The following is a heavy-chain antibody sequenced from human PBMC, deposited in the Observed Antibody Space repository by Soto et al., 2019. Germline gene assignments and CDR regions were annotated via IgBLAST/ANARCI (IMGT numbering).Heavy chain of an antibody. J-gene: IGHJ6*02. CDR3: ARDKAVAGSSKYYYYYGMDV. Sequence: ASVKVSCKASGYTFTSYGISWVRQAPGQGLEWMGWISAYNGNTNYAQKLQGRVTMTTDTSTSTAYMELRSLRSDDTAVYYCARDKAVAGSSKYYYYYGMDVWGQGTTGTVSS. V-gene: IGHV1-18*01. CDR2: ISAYNGNT. D-gene: IGHD6-19*01. CDR1: GYTFTSYG.